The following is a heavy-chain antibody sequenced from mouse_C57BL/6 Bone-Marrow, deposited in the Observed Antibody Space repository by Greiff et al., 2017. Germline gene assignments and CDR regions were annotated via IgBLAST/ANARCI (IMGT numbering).Heavy chain of an antibody. Sequence: EVMLVESGGDLVKPGGSLTLSCAASGFTFSSYGMSWVRQTPDKRLEWVATISSGGSYTYYPDSVKGRFTISRDNAKNTLYLQMSSLKSEDTAMYYCARHGNYFDYWGQGTTLTVSS. V-gene: IGHV5-6*02. CDR1: GFTFSSYG. J-gene: IGHJ2*01. CDR2: ISSGGSYT. CDR3: ARHGNYFDY.